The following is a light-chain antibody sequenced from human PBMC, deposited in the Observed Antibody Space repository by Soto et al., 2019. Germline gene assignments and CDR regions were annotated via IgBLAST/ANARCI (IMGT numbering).Light chain of an antibody. CDR3: CSYAGIYSYV. Sequence: QSVLTQPRSVSGSPGQSVTISCTGTSSDVGRFEYVSWYQQHPGEAPKVVVYDITKRPSGVPDRFSGSKSGNTASLTISGLQAEDEADYYCCSYAGIYSYVFGTGTKVTLL. J-gene: IGLJ1*01. CDR2: DIT. CDR1: SSDVGRFEY. V-gene: IGLV2-11*01.